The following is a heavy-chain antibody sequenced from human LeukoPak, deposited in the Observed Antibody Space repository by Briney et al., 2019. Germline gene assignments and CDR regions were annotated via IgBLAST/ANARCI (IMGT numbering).Heavy chain of an antibody. V-gene: IGHV3-74*01. Sequence: PGGSLRLSCAASGFTFSSYWMDWVRQAPGKGLVWVSRINSDGSTTTYADSVKGRFTISRDNAKNTLYLQMNSLRAEDTAVYYCARASEGGFDYWGQGTLVTVSS. CDR2: INSDGSTT. D-gene: IGHD3-16*01. CDR3: ARASEGGFDY. J-gene: IGHJ4*02. CDR1: GFTFSSYW.